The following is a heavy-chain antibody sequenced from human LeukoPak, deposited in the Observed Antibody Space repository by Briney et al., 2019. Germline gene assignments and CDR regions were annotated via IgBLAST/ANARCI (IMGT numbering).Heavy chain of an antibody. Sequence: SETLSLTCTVSGGSISSYYWSWIRQPPGKGLEWIGYIYYSGSTNYNPSLKSRVTISVDTSKNQFSLKLSSVTAADTAVYYCARGPKSSGSGYWGQGTLVTVSS. CDR1: GGSISSYY. CDR3: ARGPKSSGSGY. D-gene: IGHD6-19*01. V-gene: IGHV4-59*12. CDR2: IYYSGST. J-gene: IGHJ4*02.